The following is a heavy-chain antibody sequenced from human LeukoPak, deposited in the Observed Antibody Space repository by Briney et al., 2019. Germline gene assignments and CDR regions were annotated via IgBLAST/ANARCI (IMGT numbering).Heavy chain of an antibody. J-gene: IGHJ4*02. V-gene: IGHV3-23*01. CDR2: ITGDGTRT. D-gene: IGHD1-14*01. Sequence: GGSLRLSCAASGFTFSSCAMTWVRQAPGKGLKWVASITGDGTRTYYTDSVKGRFTISRDNSKNTLYLQMNSLRADETAIYYCASRPRADMGPLDYWGQGTLVTVST. CDR3: ASRPRADMGPLDY. CDR1: GFTFSSCA.